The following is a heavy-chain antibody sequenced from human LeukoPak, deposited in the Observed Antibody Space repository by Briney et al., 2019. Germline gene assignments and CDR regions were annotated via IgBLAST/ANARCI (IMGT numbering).Heavy chain of an antibody. CDR2: ISAYNGNT. CDR3: ARDPYSSSWYGVNWFDP. CDR1: GYTFTSYD. D-gene: IGHD6-13*01. V-gene: IGHV1-18*01. J-gene: IGHJ5*02. Sequence: GASVKVSCKASGYTFTSYDISWVRQAPGQGLEWMGWISAYNGNTNYAQKLQGRVTMTTDTSTSTAYMELRSLRSDDTAVYYCARDPYSSSWYGVNWFDPWGQGTLVTVSS.